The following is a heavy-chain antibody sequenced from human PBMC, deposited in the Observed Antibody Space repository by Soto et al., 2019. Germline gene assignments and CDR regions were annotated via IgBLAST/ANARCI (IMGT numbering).Heavy chain of an antibody. J-gene: IGHJ4*02. D-gene: IGHD3-22*01. Sequence: VQLVQSGAEVKKPGASVKVSCKASGYTFTSYGISWVRQAPGQGLEWMGWISAYNGNTNYAQKLQDRVTMTTDTSTSTAYMELMSLRSDDTAVYYCARDPADYYDSSGYYYRGLDYWGQGTLFTVST. CDR2: ISAYNGNT. CDR1: GYTFTSYG. CDR3: ARDPADYYDSSGYYYRGLDY. V-gene: IGHV1-18*01.